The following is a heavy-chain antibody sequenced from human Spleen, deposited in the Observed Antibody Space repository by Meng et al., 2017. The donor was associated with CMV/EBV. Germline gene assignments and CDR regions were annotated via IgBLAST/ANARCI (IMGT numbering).Heavy chain of an antibody. J-gene: IGHJ4*02. CDR1: GGSVSSGSYY. V-gene: IGHV4-61*01. CDR2: IYYSGST. CDR3: ARVLVQLERHFDY. D-gene: IGHD1-1*01. Sequence: SGGSVSSGSYYWSWIRQPPGKGLEWIGYIYYSGSTNYNPSLKSRVTISVDTSKNQFSLKLSSVTAADTAVYYCARVLVQLERHFDYWGQGTLVTVSS.